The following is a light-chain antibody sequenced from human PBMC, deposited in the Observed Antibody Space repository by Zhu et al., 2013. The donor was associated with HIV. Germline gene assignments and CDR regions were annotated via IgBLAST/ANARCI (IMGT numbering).Light chain of an antibody. J-gene: IGKJ4*01. CDR3: LQHDNYPPLT. Sequence: DIQVTQSPSSLSASVGDRVTITCRASQGIKNALAWYQQEPGKAPKRLIYDASTLQSGVPSRFSGSGSGTEFTLTISNLQPEDFATYYCLQHDNYPPLTLGGGTKVEIK. CDR2: DAS. CDR1: QGIKNA. V-gene: IGKV1-17*02.